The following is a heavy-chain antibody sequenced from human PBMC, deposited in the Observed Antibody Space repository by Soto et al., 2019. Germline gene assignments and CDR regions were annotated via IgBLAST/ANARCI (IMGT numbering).Heavy chain of an antibody. CDR2: ISSSTRTI. CDR1: GFTFSSHS. V-gene: IGHV3-48*01. CDR3: ARDDEMGYVDY. J-gene: IGHJ4*02. D-gene: IGHD3-16*01. Sequence: EVQLVESGGGLVQPGGSLRLSCAASGFTFSSHSMNWVRRAPGKGLEWVSYISSSTRTIYYADSVKGRFTVSRDNAKNSRNLQMNSLRAEDTAVYYCARDDEMGYVDYWGQGTLVTVSS.